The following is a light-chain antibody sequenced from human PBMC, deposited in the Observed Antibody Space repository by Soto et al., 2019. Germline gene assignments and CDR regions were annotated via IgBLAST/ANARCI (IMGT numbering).Light chain of an antibody. J-gene: IGKJ4*01. CDR2: DAS. CDR1: QSVSGNY. Sequence: EVVLTQSPGTLSLSPGQRATLSCRASQSVSGNYLVWYQQKPGQAPSLLIYDASSRATGIPDRFSGSGSGTDFTLTISRLEPEDCAVYYCQQYGSSPLTFGGGTKVEIK. CDR3: QQYGSSPLT. V-gene: IGKV3-20*01.